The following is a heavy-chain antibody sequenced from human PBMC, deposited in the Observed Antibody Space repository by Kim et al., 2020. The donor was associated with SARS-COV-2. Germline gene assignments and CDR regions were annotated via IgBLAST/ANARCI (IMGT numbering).Heavy chain of an antibody. D-gene: IGHD6-19*01. CDR3: AKDQGSGWGLDY. V-gene: IGHV3-30*02. Sequence: YYADSVKGRFTISRDNSKNTLYLQMNSLRAEDTAVYYCAKDQGSGWGLDYWGQGTLVTVSS. J-gene: IGHJ4*02.